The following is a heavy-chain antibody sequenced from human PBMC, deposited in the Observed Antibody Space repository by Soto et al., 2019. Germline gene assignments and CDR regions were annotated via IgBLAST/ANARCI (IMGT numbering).Heavy chain of an antibody. J-gene: IGHJ6*02. D-gene: IGHD2-21*01. CDR1: GGSISSYY. V-gene: IGHV4-59*01. CDR3: ERDLWSSYYYYGMDV. Sequence: QVQLQESGPRLVKPSETLSLTCTVSGGSISSYYWSWIRQPPGKGLEWIGYIYYSGSTNYNPSLKSRVTISVDTSKIQFSLKLSSVTAAAMAVYYCERDLWSSYYYYGMDVCGQGTTVTVSS. CDR2: IYYSGST.